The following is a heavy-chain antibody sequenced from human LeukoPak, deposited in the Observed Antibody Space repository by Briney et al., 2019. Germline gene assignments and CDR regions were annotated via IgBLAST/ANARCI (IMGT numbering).Heavy chain of an antibody. CDR3: AGDSGKYSGYDY. D-gene: IGHD5-12*01. J-gene: IGHJ4*02. CDR1: GFAFSNYN. V-gene: IGHV3-48*04. Sequence: GGSLRLSCAASGFAFSNYNMNWVRQAPGKGLEWVSYISSSGRTIYYADSVKGRFTISRDIAKNSLYLQLTSLRADDTAMYYCAGDSGKYSGYDYWGQGTLVTVSS. CDR2: ISSSGRTI.